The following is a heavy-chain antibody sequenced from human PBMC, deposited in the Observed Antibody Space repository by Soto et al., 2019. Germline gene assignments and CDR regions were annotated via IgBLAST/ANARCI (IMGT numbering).Heavy chain of an antibody. CDR2: INPSGDDI. CDR3: ARDSRYCSFVSCFGPRAILY. Sequence: ASVRVYCKASGYISINYCMYWVRQAPGQGLEWMGRINPSGDDITYAQNFQGRITMSRDTSTNSLYMELSGLRSEDTAVYYCARDSRYCSFVSCFGPRAILYWCQGPLVSV. J-gene: IGHJ4*02. CDR1: GYISINYC. V-gene: IGHV1-46*01. D-gene: IGHD2-15*01.